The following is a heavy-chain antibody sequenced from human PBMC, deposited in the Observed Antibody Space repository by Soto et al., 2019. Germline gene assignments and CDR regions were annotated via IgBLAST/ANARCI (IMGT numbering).Heavy chain of an antibody. J-gene: IGHJ5*02. CDR1: GGSISSSSYY. CDR3: ARHRARNWFDP. CDR2: IYYSGST. Sequence: QLQLQESGPGLVKPSETLSLTCIVSGGSISSSSYYWGWIRQPPGKGLEWIGSIYYSGSTYYNPSLKGRVTISVDTSKNQFSLKLSSVTAADTAVFYCARHRARNWFDPWGQGTVVTVSS. D-gene: IGHD6-6*01. V-gene: IGHV4-39*01.